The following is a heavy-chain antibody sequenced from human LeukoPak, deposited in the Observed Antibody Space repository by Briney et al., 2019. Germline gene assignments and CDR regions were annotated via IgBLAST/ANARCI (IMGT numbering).Heavy chain of an antibody. Sequence: ASVKVSCKASGCTFTSYGISWVRQAPGQGLEWMGWISAYNGNTNYAQKLQGRVTMTTDTSTSTAYMELRSLRSDDTAVYYCAKLTSSNWFDPWGQGTLVTVSS. CDR2: ISAYNGNT. CDR3: AKLTSSNWFDP. V-gene: IGHV1-18*01. D-gene: IGHD3-16*01. J-gene: IGHJ5*02. CDR1: GCTFTSYG.